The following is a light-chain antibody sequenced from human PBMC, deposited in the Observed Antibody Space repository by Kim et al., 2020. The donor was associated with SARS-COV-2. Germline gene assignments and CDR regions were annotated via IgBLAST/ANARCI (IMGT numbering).Light chain of an antibody. CDR2: DAS. CDR3: QQYDNLPT. Sequence: ASVGDRVTSSCKASQAINNHLNWYLQKAGKAPQRLIYDASNLETGVPSRFSGSGSGTDFTLTISSMQPEDLATYYCQQYDNLPTFGGGTKVDIK. J-gene: IGKJ4*01. CDR1: QAINNH. V-gene: IGKV1-33*01.